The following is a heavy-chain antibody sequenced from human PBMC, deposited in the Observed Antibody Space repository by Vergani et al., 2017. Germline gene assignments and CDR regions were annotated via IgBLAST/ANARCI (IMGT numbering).Heavy chain of an antibody. D-gene: IGHD5-18*01. Sequence: QVQLVQSGAEVKKPGSSVKVSCKASGGTFGSYAISWVRQAPGQGLEWMGGIIPIFGTANDAQKFQCRVTITADESTSTAYMELSSLRSEDTAVYYCAVVDTAMVTYYYYYMDVWGKGTTVTVSS. V-gene: IGHV1-69*01. CDR3: AVVDTAMVTYYYYYMDV. CDR1: GGTFGSYA. CDR2: IIPIFGTA. J-gene: IGHJ6*03.